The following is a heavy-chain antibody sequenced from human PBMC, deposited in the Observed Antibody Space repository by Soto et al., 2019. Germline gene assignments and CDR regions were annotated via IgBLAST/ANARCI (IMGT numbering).Heavy chain of an antibody. CDR2: IYSGGYT. J-gene: IGHJ4*02. Sequence: EVQLVESGGGLIQPGGSLRLSCAVSGFTVSNNYMSWVRQAPGKGLEGVSVIYSGGYTAYGDSVKGRFTISRDNSKNTLYPQTNTRGAHAPAVYYWAPHPGGGGYWGQGTLVTVSS. CDR1: GFTVSNNY. V-gene: IGHV3-53*01. CDR3: APHPGGGGY. D-gene: IGHD3-10*01.